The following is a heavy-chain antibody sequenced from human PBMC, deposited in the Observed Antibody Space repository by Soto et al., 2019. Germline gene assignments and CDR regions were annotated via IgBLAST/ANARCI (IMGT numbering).Heavy chain of an antibody. CDR1: GFTFSSNG. Sequence: QVQLVESGGGVVQPGRSLRLSCAASGFTFSSNGMHWVRQAQGKGLEWVAVISYDGSNKYYADSVKGRFTISRDNSKNTLYLQMNSLRAEDTAVYYCAKAPLNPSRGPPDYWGQGTLVTVSS. V-gene: IGHV3-30*18. J-gene: IGHJ4*02. CDR3: AKAPLNPSRGPPDY. CDR2: ISYDGSNK. D-gene: IGHD2-2*01.